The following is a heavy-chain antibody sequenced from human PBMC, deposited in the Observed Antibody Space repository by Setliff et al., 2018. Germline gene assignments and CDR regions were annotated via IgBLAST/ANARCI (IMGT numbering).Heavy chain of an antibody. CDR1: GYTFSSYA. Sequence: ASVKVSCKASGYTFSSYAMNWVRQAPGQGLEWMGWINTNTGNPTYAQDFTGRFFFSLDTSVSTAYLQISSLKAEDTAVYYCARGSRFGTIVYKGDYYMDVWGKGTTVTVSS. V-gene: IGHV7-4-1*02. CDR3: ARGSRFGTIVYKGDYYMDV. D-gene: IGHD3-10*01. CDR2: INTNTGNP. J-gene: IGHJ6*03.